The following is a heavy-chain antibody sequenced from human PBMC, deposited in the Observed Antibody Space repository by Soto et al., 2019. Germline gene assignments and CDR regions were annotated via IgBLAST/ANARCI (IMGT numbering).Heavy chain of an antibody. CDR1: GFTFSSYA. CDR2: VSIGGST. Sequence: LRLSCAASGFTFSSYAMGWVRQGPGKGLGWVAVVSIGGSTHYADSVRGRFTISRDNSKNTLSLQMNSLTAEDTAVYFCAKRRGAGGHFDYWGQGALVTVSS. V-gene: IGHV3-23*01. D-gene: IGHD2-15*01. J-gene: IGHJ4*02. CDR3: AKRRGAGGHFDY.